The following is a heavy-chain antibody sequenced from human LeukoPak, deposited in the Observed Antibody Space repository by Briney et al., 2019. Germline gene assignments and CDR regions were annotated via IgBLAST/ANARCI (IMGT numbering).Heavy chain of an antibody. CDR1: GFTFGDHI. CDR3: VRQFAS. CDR2: VSGSGSTV. Sequence: GGSLRLSCAASGFTFGDHIMNWVRQLPGKRLEWVAYVSGSGSTVYYADSVKGRFTVSRDNGKGSLYLQMNSLRVEDTALHYCVRQFASWGQGTLVTVSS. V-gene: IGHV3-48*01. J-gene: IGHJ4*02.